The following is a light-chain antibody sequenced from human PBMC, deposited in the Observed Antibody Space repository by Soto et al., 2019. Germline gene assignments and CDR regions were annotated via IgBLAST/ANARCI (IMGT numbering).Light chain of an antibody. J-gene: IGLJ1*01. CDR2: EVN. Sequence: QSVLAQPSSVSGSPGQSITISCTGTSTDVGGYNYVSWYQHHPGKGPKLLIYEVNNRPSGVSDRFSGSKSGNKASLTISNLEAEVESDYYCGSYTSTDTPFVFGTGTKVTVL. V-gene: IGLV2-14*01. CDR1: STDVGGYNY. CDR3: GSYTSTDTPFV.